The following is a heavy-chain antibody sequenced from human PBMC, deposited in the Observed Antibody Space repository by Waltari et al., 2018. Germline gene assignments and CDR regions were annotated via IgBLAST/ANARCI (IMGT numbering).Heavy chain of an antibody. J-gene: IGHJ4*02. CDR3: ARVGHCSGGSCYSFFDH. V-gene: IGHV4-4*07. D-gene: IGHD2-15*01. Sequence: QVQLQESGPGLVKPSETLSLTCTVSGGSISSYYWSWIRQPAGKGLEWIGRIYTSGSTNYNPSLKSRVTMSVDTSKNQFSLKLSSVTAADTAVYYCARVGHCSGGSCYSFFDHWGQGTLVTVSS. CDR1: GGSISSYY. CDR2: IYTSGST.